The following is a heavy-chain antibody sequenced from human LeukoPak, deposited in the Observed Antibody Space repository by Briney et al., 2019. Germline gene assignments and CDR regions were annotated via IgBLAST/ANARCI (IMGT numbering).Heavy chain of an antibody. CDR3: ARGAVAFAFDY. J-gene: IGHJ4*02. V-gene: IGHV4-30-2*01. D-gene: IGHD6-19*01. CDR1: GGSISSGGYS. CDR2: IYHSGST. Sequence: PSQTLSLTCAVSGGSISSGGYSWRWIRQPPGKGLEWIGYIYHSGSTYYNPSLKSRVTISVDRSKNQFSLKLSSVTAADTAVYYCARGAVAFAFDYWGQGTLGTVSS.